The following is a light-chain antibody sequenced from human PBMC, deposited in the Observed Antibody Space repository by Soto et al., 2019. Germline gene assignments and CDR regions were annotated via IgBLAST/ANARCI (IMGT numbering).Light chain of an antibody. CDR2: DAS. V-gene: IGKV1-5*01. CDR1: QSVNSW. CDR3: QQYNSYHT. Sequence: DIQMTQSPSTLSALVGDRVTITCRASQSVNSWLAWYQQRPGKAPKLLIYDASTLESGVPSRFSGSGSGTEFTLTISSLQPDDFATYYCQQYNSYHTFGGGTKVDIK. J-gene: IGKJ4*01.